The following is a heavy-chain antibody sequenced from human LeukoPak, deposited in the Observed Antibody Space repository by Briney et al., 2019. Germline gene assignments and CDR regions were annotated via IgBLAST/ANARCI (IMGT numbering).Heavy chain of an antibody. CDR2: ISSSSSYI. CDR3: ARSTVTTGLAFDY. D-gene: IGHD4-11*01. Sequence: GGSLRLSCAASGFTFSSYSMNWVRQAPGKGLEWVSSISSSSSYIYYADSVKGRFTISRDNAKNSLYLQMNSLRAEDTAVYYCARSTVTTGLAFDYWGQGTLVTVSS. CDR1: GFTFSSYS. J-gene: IGHJ4*02. V-gene: IGHV3-21*01.